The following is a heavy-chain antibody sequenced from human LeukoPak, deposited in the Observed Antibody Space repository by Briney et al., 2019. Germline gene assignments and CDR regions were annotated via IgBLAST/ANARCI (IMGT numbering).Heavy chain of an antibody. J-gene: IGHJ4*02. CDR3: ARDYRSSSGRSIDY. CDR2: IKQDGSEK. V-gene: IGHV3-7*01. CDR1: GFTFGTYW. Sequence: GGSLRLSCAASGFTFGTYWMTWVRQAPGKGLEWVANIKQDGSEKYYVDSVKGRFTISRDNAKDSLYLQMNSLRVEDTAVYFCARDYRSSSGRSIDYWGQGTLVTVSS. D-gene: IGHD6-6*01.